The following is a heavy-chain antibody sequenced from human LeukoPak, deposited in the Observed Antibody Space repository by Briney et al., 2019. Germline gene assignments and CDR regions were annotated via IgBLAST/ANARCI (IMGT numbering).Heavy chain of an antibody. CDR1: GGSISSYD. Sequence: PSETLSLTCTVSGGSISSYDWSWIRQPPGKGLEWIGYIYYSGSTNYNASLKSRVSISVDTSKNQFSLRLNSVTAADTAVYYCARGFYGSGSYYKSPFDCWGQGTLVTVSS. CDR2: IYYSGST. CDR3: ARGFYGSGSYYKSPFDC. J-gene: IGHJ4*03. D-gene: IGHD3-10*01. V-gene: IGHV4-59*01.